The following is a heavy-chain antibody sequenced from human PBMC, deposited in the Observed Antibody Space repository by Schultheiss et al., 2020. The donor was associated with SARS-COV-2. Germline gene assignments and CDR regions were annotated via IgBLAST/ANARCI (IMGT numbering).Heavy chain of an antibody. CDR1: GYTFTGYY. Sequence: ASVKVSCKASGYTFTGYYMHWVRQAPGQGLEWMGIINPSGGSTSYAQKFQGRVTMTRNTSISTAYMELSSLRSEDTAVYYCARVVIYYYYGMDVWGQGTTVTVSS. V-gene: IGHV1-46*01. J-gene: IGHJ6*02. CDR2: INPSGGST. CDR3: ARVVIYYYYGMDV.